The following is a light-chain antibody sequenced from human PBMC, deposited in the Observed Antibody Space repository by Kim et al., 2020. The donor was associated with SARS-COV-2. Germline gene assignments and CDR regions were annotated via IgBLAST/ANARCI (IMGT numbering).Light chain of an antibody. CDR1: QSLSNTY. CDR3: QQYGSSPALT. V-gene: IGKV3-20*01. J-gene: IGKJ4*01. CDR2: DAS. Sequence: EIVLTQSPGTLSLSPGERATLSCRASQSLSNTYIAWYQQKSGQAPRLLIYDASSRATGIPDRFSGSGSGTDFTLTISRLEPEDFAVYYCQQYGSSPALTFGGGTKLEIK.